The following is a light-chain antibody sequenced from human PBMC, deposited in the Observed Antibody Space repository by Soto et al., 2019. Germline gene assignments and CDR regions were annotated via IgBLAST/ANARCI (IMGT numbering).Light chain of an antibody. Sequence: EIVMTQSPATLSVSPGERATLSCRASQSVSSNLAWYQQKPGQAPRLLIYGASTRATGIPARFSGSGSGTEFTLTISSLQAEDFAVYYGQQYNNWPDRFGQGTKVEIK. J-gene: IGKJ1*01. CDR2: GAS. V-gene: IGKV3-15*01. CDR3: QQYNNWPDR. CDR1: QSVSSN.